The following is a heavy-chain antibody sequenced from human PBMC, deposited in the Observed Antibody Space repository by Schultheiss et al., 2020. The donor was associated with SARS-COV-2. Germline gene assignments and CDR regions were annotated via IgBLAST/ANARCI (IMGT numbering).Heavy chain of an antibody. J-gene: IGHJ6*02. D-gene: IGHD6-6*01. V-gene: IGHV4-38-2*01. CDR2: MYYSGST. CDR3: AKFSSSNYYYYGMDV. CDR1: GYSINSGFY. Sequence: SETLSLTCAVSGYSINSGFYWGWIRQPPGKGLEWIGIMYYSGSTYYNPSLKSRVTISVDTSKNRFSLKLNSVTAADTAVYYCAKFSSSNYYYYGMDVWGQGTTVTVSS.